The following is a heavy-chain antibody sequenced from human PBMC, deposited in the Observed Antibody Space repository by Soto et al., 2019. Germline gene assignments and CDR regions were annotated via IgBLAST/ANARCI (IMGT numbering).Heavy chain of an antibody. Sequence: EVQLVESGGGLVQPGGSLRLSCAASGFTFSSYDMHWVRQATGNGLEWVSAIETAGDTYYPVSVKGRFTISRENAKNSLYLQMTRLRAGDTAVYYCARSPPGGYHYYYGMDVWGQGTTVTISS. D-gene: IGHD3-22*01. V-gene: IGHV3-13*04. CDR2: IETAGDT. J-gene: IGHJ6*02. CDR1: GFTFSSYD. CDR3: ARSPPGGYHYYYGMDV.